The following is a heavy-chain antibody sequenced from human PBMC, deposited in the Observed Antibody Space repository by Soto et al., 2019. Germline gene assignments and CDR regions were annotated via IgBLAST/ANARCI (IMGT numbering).Heavy chain of an antibody. J-gene: IGHJ6*02. D-gene: IGHD2-15*01. CDR3: ARGRGYPGYGMDV. CDR1: GYALNTYD. V-gene: IGHV1-18*01. CDR2: IGGYSSKT. Sequence: QVQLVQSGTEVKKPGASVKVSCQASGYALNTYDISWVRQAPGQGLEWIAWIGGYSSKTKYAHNFQGRVTVTTDTSTNTAYMELRSLRSDDTAVYSCARGRGYPGYGMDVWGQGTSVTVSS.